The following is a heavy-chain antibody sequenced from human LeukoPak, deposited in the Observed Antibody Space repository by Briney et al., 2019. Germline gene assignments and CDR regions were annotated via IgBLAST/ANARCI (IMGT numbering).Heavy chain of an antibody. CDR2: ISSSGNTI. Sequence: GGSLRLSCAASGFTFSNYEMNWVRQAPGKGLEWVSYISSSGNTIYYTDSVKGRFTISRDNAKNSLYLQMNSLRAEDTAVYYCARIPVSNEHDYWGQGTLVTVSS. D-gene: IGHD1-14*01. V-gene: IGHV3-48*03. CDR3: ARIPVSNEHDY. CDR1: GFTFSNYE. J-gene: IGHJ4*02.